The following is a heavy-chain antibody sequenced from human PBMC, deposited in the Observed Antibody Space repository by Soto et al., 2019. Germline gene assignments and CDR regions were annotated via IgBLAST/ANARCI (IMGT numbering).Heavy chain of an antibody. CDR2: FIPVFGTA. V-gene: IGHV1-69*01. CDR1: GGTFGSYA. CDR3: ARGWKDFPP. Sequence: QVQLVQSGAEVKKPGSSVKVSCKASGGTFGSYAISWVRQAPGQGLDCMGGFIPVFGTANYGQKFQGRVAINADESTSTVYMELSSLRSEDTAVYYCARGWKDFPPWGQGTLVSVSS. D-gene: IGHD1-1*01. J-gene: IGHJ5*02.